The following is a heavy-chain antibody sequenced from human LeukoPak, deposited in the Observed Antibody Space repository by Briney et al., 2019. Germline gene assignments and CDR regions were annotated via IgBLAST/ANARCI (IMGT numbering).Heavy chain of an antibody. CDR1: GASISSSNYY. D-gene: IGHD3-16*02. CDR3: ARISFTFGGVIVNGDYYYYYMDV. Sequence: PSETLSLTCAVSGASISSSNYYWGWVRQSPGKGLEWIGNIYSSGNTYYNASLKSRVTMYIDTSRNQFSLKLSSVTAADTAVYYCARISFTFGGVIVNGDYYYYYMDVWGKGTTVTVSS. J-gene: IGHJ6*03. V-gene: IGHV4-39*01. CDR2: IYSSGNT.